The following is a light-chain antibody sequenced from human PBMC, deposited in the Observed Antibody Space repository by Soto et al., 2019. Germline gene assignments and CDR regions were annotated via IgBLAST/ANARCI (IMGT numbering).Light chain of an antibody. CDR3: QQSYSTPT. V-gene: IGKV1-39*01. J-gene: IGKJ5*01. CDR1: QIISSY. CDR2: AAS. Sequence: DIQMTQSPSSLSASVGDRVTITCRASQIISSYLNWYQQKLGKAPKLLIYAASSLQSGVPSRFSGSGSGTDFTLTISSLQPEDFATYYCQQSYSTPTFGQGTRLEIK.